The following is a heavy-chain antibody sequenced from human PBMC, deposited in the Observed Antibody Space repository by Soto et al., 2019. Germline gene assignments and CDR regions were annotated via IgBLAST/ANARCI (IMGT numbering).Heavy chain of an antibody. CDR1: GGTFSSYT. CDR3: ARDRGDGYNNI. CDR2: IIPILGIA. Sequence: QVQLVQSGAEVKKPGSSVKVSCKASGGTFSSYTISWVRQAPGQGLEWMGRIIPILGIANYAQKFQGRVTITADKSTTTAYMELSSLRSEDTAVYYCARDRGDGYNNIWGQGTMVTVSS. V-gene: IGHV1-69*08. D-gene: IGHD5-12*01. J-gene: IGHJ3*02.